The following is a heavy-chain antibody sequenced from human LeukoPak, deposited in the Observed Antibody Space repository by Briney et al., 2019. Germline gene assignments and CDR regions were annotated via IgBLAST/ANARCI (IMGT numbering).Heavy chain of an antibody. CDR3: ARSPPSTGYDRFDT. CDR2: ISAFNGNT. V-gene: IGHV1-18*01. CDR1: GYMFNIYG. J-gene: IGHJ4*02. D-gene: IGHD5-12*01. Sequence: ASVRVSCKASGYMFNIYGISCVRQAPGQGLEWMGWISAFNGNTNYARNFQDRVTMTTDTSTSTAYMELTSLRSDDTAVYYCARSPPSTGYDRFDTWGQGTLVTVSS.